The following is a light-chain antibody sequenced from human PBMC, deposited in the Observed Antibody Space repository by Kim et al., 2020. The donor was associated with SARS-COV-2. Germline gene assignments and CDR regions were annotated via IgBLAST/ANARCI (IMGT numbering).Light chain of an antibody. CDR3: QQSYSTPYT. CDR1: QRISSY. Sequence: YGSVGDRVTIAGRASQRISSYLNWYQQEPGKAPKLLIYAASSLQSGVPSRFSGSGSGTDFTLTISSLQPEDFATYYCQQSYSTPYTFGQGTKLEI. V-gene: IGKV1-39*01. J-gene: IGKJ2*01. CDR2: AAS.